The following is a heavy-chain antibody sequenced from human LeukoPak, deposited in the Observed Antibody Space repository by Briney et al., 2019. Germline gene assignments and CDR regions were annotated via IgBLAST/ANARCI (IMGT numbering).Heavy chain of an antibody. CDR2: INPSGGST. CDR3: ARISGGRAFDI. D-gene: IGHD1-14*01. CDR1: GYTFTSYY. Sequence: ASVKVSCKASGYTFTSYYMHWARQAPGQGLEWMGIINPSGGSTSYAQKFQGRVTMTRDTSTSTVYMELSSLRSEDTAVYYCARISGGRAFDIWGQGTMVTVSS. J-gene: IGHJ3*02. V-gene: IGHV1-46*01.